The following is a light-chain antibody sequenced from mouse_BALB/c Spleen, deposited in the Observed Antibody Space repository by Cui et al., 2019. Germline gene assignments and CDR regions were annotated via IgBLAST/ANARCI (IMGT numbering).Light chain of an antibody. V-gene: IGKV1-135*01. CDR2: RVS. CDR3: WQGSNFPFT. Sequence: EVVMTQPTLTLSVTIGQPASISCKSSQSLLDSDGKTYLHWLLQRPGQSPKRLIYRVSKLDSGVPARFTGSGSGTDFTLKISRVEAEDVGVYYCWQGSNFPFTFGAGTKLEIK. J-gene: IGKJ4*01. CDR1: QSLLDSDGKTY.